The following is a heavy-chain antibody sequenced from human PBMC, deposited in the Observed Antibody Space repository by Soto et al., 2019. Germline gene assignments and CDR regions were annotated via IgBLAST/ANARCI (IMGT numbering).Heavy chain of an antibody. CDR3: ARLQRSCSGGSCSYFND. J-gene: IGHJ4*02. Sequence: SETLSLTCAVSGGSISSGSYYWAWIRQPPGKGLEWIGSIYYSGTTYYNPSLKSRVTMSVDTSKIEFSLKLTSVTAADTAVYSCARLQRSCSGGSCSYFNDCVQGTQVTVSS. CDR2: IYYSGTT. CDR1: GGSISSGSYY. V-gene: IGHV4-39*01. D-gene: IGHD2-15*01.